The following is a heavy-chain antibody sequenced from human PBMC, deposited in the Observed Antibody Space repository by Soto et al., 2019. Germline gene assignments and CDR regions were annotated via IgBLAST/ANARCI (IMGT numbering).Heavy chain of an antibody. CDR1: GFAFSSYW. CDR3: ARLRPDYGDSYDY. CDR2: IKQDGSEK. V-gene: IGHV3-7*01. D-gene: IGHD4-17*01. J-gene: IGHJ4*02. Sequence: SLRLSCAASGFAFSSYWMSWVRQAPGKGLEWVANIKQDGSEKSYVDSVKGRFTISRDNAKNSLFLQMHSLRAEDTAVYYCARLRPDYGDSYDYWGQGTLVTVSS.